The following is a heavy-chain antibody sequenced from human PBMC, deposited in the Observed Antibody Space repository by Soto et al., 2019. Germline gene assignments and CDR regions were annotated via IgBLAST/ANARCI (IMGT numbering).Heavy chain of an antibody. V-gene: IGHV3-53*01. CDR2: IYSGGVT. CDR1: GFTVKNYQ. J-gene: IGHJ6*02. CDR3: ARDPSTTGYYGLDV. Sequence: GGSLRLSCAAPGFTVKNYQMNWVRQAPGKGLEWVSVIYSGGVTYYPDSVKGRFTTIRDTSKNTVYLQMNSLRADDTAMYYCARDPSTTGYYGLDVWGQGTTVTVSS.